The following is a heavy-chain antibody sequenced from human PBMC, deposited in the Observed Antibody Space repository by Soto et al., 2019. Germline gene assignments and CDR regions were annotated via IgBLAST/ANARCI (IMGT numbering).Heavy chain of an antibody. Sequence: QVQLQQWGAGLLKPSETMSLPCAVYGGSFSGYYWNWIRQPPGKGLERIWEIYHSGSIHYNPSLQSRVTISVDTSKNQFSLKLISVTAADTAVYYCARGRVIIANASGWPTYCQHWGQGTLVTVSS. CDR3: ARGRVIIANASGWPTYCQH. CDR1: GGSFSGYY. D-gene: IGHD6-19*01. CDR2: IYHSGSI. V-gene: IGHV4-34*01. J-gene: IGHJ1*01.